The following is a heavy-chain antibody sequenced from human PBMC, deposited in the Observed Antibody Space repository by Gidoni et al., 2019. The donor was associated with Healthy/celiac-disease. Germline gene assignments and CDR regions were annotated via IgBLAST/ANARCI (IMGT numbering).Heavy chain of an antibody. CDR3: ARDYSGSYFDY. J-gene: IGHJ4*02. D-gene: IGHD1-26*01. CDR2: IYYSGST. Sequence: QLQLQESGPGLVKPSETLSLTCTVSGGSISSSSYYWGWIRQPPGKGLEWIGSIYYSGSTYYNPSLKSRVTISVDTSKNQFSLKLSSVTAADTAVYYCARDYSGSYFDYWGQGTLVTVSS. V-gene: IGHV4-39*01. CDR1: GGSISSSSYY.